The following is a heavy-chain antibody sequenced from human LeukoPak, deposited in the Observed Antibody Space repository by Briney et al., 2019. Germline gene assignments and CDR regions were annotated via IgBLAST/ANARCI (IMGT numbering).Heavy chain of an antibody. V-gene: IGHV3-48*03. CDR2: ISSSGSTI. D-gene: IGHD6-19*01. J-gene: IGHJ4*02. Sequence: GGSVRLSCAASGFTFSSYEMNWVRQAPGKGLEWVSYISSSGSTIYYADSVKGRFTISRDNAKNSLYLQMNSLRAEDTAVYYCARGSGWYGFRYWGQGTLVTVSS. CDR3: ARGSGWYGFRY. CDR1: GFTFSSYE.